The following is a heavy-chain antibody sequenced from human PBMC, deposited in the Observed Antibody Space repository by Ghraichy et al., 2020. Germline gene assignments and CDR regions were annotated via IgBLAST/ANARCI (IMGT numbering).Heavy chain of an antibody. CDR3: ARVGYYGSGHSGY. D-gene: IGHD3-10*01. Sequence: GESLNISCEASGFTCSDYWMNWVRQAPGKGLEWVANIKQDESEKYYVDSVKGRFTISRDNAKNSLYLQMNSLRAEDTAVYYCARVGYYGSGHSGYWGQGTLVTVSS. CDR2: IKQDESEK. J-gene: IGHJ4*02. V-gene: IGHV3-7*01. CDR1: GFTCSDYW.